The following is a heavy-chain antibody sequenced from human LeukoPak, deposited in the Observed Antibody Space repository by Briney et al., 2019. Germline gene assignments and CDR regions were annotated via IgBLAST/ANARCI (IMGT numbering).Heavy chain of an antibody. Sequence: SETLSLTCTVSGGSISSSSYYWGWIRQPPGKGLEWIGSIYYSGSTYYNPSLKSRVTISVDTSKNQFSLKLSSATAADTAVYYCAARTERATFDYWGQGTLVTVSS. CDR1: GGSISSSSYY. CDR3: AARTERATFDY. V-gene: IGHV4-39*01. D-gene: IGHD5-24*01. J-gene: IGHJ4*02. CDR2: IYYSGST.